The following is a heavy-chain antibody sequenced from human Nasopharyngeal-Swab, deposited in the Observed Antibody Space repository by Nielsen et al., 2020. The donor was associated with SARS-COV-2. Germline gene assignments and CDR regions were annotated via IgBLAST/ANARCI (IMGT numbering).Heavy chain of an antibody. Sequence: GESLKISCAASGFTFSSYAMSWVRQAPGKGLEWVSAISGSGGSTYYADSVKGRFTISRDNSKNTLYLQMNSLRAEDTAVYHCAKDPRNTAMVNYFDYWGQGTLVTVSS. V-gene: IGHV3-23*01. CDR2: ISGSGGST. J-gene: IGHJ4*02. D-gene: IGHD5-18*01. CDR1: GFTFSSYA. CDR3: AKDPRNTAMVNYFDY.